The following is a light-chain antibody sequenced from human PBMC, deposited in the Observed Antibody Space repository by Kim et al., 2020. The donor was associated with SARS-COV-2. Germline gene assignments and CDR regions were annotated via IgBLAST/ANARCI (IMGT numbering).Light chain of an antibody. CDR2: EDD. J-gene: IGLJ2*01. CDR3: QSYDSNNHVV. V-gene: IGLV6-57*02. Sequence: KTVTISCTGSGGSIASNYVQWFQQRPGSAPTTVFYEDDQRPSGVPDRFSGSIDSSSNSASLTISGLKTEDEADYYCQSYDSNNHVVFGGGTKLTVL. CDR1: GGSIASNY.